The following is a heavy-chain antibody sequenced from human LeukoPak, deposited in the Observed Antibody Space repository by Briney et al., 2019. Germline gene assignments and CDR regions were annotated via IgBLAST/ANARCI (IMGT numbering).Heavy chain of an antibody. J-gene: IGHJ4*02. D-gene: IGHD3-9*01. V-gene: IGHV4-61*02. CDR1: GGSISSGSYY. CDR2: IYTSGST. CDR3: ARSLTGYYTGHYFDY. Sequence: PSETLSLTCTVSGGSISSGSYYWSWIRQPAGKGLEWIGRIYTSGSTSYNPSLKSRITISVDTSKNQFSLKLSSVTAADTAVYYCARSLTGYYTGHYFDYWGQGTLVTVSS.